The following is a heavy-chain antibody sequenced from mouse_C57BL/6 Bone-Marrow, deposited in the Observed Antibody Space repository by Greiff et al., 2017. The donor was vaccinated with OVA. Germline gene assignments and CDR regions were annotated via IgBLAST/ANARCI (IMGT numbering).Heavy chain of an antibody. D-gene: IGHD3-1*01. CDR1: GYTFTNYW. Sequence: VQLQESGAELVRPGTSVKMSCKASGYTFTNYWIGWAKQRPGHGLEWIGDIYPGGGYTNYNEKFKGKATLTADKSSSTAYMQFSSLTSEDSAIYYCARGGLYGMDYWGQGTSVTVSS. CDR3: ARGGLYGMDY. V-gene: IGHV1-63*01. CDR2: IYPGGGYT. J-gene: IGHJ4*01.